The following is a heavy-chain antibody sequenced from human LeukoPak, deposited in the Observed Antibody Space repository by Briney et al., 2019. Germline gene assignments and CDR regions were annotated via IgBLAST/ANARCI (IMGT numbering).Heavy chain of an antibody. Sequence: GGSLRLSCAASGFTFSSYSMNWVRQAPGKGLEWVSYISSSSSSLYYADSVKGRFTISRDNAKNSLYLQMNSLRAEDTALYYCARDYSSTSGKHAFDIWGQGTMVTVSS. D-gene: IGHD6-13*01. CDR2: ISSSSSSL. J-gene: IGHJ3*02. V-gene: IGHV3-48*01. CDR3: ARDYSSTSGKHAFDI. CDR1: GFTFSSYS.